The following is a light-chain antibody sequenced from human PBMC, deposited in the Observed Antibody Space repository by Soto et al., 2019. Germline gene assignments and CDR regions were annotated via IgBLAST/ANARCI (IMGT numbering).Light chain of an antibody. CDR2: LNSDGSH. Sequence: QLVLTQSPSASASLGASVKLTCTLSSGHSSYAIAWHQQQPEKGPRYLMKLNSDGSHSKGDGIPDRFSGSSSGAERYLTISSLQSEDEADYYCHTWGTGIRWVFGGGTKLTVL. V-gene: IGLV4-69*01. J-gene: IGLJ3*02. CDR3: HTWGTGIRWV. CDR1: SGHSSYA.